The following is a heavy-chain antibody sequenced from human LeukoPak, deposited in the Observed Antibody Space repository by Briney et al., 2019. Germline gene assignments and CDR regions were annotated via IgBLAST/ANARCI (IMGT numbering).Heavy chain of an antibody. CDR1: GGSISSYY. CDR2: IYYSGST. V-gene: IGHV4-59*08. CDR3: ARLPGYYDSSGYYFPYYFDY. Sequence: SETLSLTCTVSGGSISSYYWSWIRQPPGKGLEWVGYIYYSGSTNYNPSLKSRVTISVDTSKNQFSLKLSSVTAADTAVYYCARLPGYYDSSGYYFPYYFDYWGQGTLVTVSS. J-gene: IGHJ4*02. D-gene: IGHD3-22*01.